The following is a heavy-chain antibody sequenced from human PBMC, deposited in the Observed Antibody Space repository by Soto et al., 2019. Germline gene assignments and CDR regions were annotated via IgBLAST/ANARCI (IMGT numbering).Heavy chain of an antibody. V-gene: IGHV3-30-3*01. D-gene: IGHD2-15*01. J-gene: IGHJ5*02. Sequence: GGSMRLSCAAAGFNFSSYAMHWVRQDPGKGLEWVAVISYDGSNKYYADSVKGRFTISRDNSKNTLYLQMNSLRAEDTAVYYCARIAAIVVAAPDNWFDPWGQGTLVTVSS. CDR3: ARIAAIVVAAPDNWFDP. CDR2: ISYDGSNK. CDR1: GFNFSSYA.